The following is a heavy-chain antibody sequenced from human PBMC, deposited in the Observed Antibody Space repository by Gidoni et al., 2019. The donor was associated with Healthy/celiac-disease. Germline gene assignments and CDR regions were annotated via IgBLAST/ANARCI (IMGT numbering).Heavy chain of an antibody. CDR2: ISSSSSYI. J-gene: IGHJ4*02. CDR1: GFTFSSYS. V-gene: IGHV3-21*01. Sequence: EVQLVESGGGLVKPGGYLRLSCAASGFTFSSYSMNWVRQAPGKGLEWVSSISSSSSYIYYADSVKGRFTISRDNAKNSLYLQMNSLRAEDTAVYYCQRGGYYYDSSGYPPSDYWGQGTLVTVSS. D-gene: IGHD3-22*01. CDR3: QRGGYYYDSSGYPPSDY.